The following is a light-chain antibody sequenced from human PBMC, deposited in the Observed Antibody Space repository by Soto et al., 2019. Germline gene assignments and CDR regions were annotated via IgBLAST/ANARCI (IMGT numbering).Light chain of an antibody. V-gene: IGKV1-27*01. CDR3: QKYNTAPFT. CDR1: DTISVY. CDR2: ASS. J-gene: IGKJ3*01. Sequence: DIQMTQSPSSLTASVGDRVTITCRASDTISVYLAWYQHKPGKVPERLIYASSILQSGVPSRFRGSRSDTEFTLTISSLQPEDVGTYYCQKYNTAPFTFGPGTKVEIK.